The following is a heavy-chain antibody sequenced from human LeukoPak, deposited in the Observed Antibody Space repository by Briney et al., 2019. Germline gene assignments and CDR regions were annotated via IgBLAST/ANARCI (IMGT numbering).Heavy chain of an antibody. CDR1: GYTFTAYY. CDR2: INPKSGGT. D-gene: IGHD2-2*01. J-gene: IGHJ6*02. Sequence: ASVKVSCKASGYTFTAYYLQWVRLAPGQGLEWMGWINPKSGGTEYAQRFQGRVTMTRDTSTSTAYMELSRLRSDDTAVYYCARDHCSANSCYEDYYNGLDVWGQGTTVTVPS. CDR3: ARDHCSANSCYEDYYNGLDV. V-gene: IGHV1-2*02.